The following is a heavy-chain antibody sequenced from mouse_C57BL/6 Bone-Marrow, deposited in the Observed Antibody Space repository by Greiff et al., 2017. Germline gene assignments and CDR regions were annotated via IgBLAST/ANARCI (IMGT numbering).Heavy chain of an antibody. CDR1: GYTFTSYS. D-gene: IGHD4-1*01. V-gene: IGHV1-81*01. Sequence: QVQLQQSGAELARPGASVKLSCKASGYTFTSYSISWVKQRTGQGLEWIGEIYPRGGNTYYNEKFKGKATLTADKSSSTAYMELRTLTSEDSAVYFCASWDEGGWGQGTTLTVSS. CDR2: IYPRGGNT. CDR3: ASWDEGG. J-gene: IGHJ2*01.